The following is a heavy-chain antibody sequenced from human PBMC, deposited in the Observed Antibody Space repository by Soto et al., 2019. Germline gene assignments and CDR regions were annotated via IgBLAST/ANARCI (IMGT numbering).Heavy chain of an antibody. CDR2: ISCSGGST. D-gene: IGHD5-18*01. CDR1: GFTFSSYA. Sequence: EVQLLESGGGLVQPGGSLRLSCAASGFTFSSYAMSWVRRAPGKGLEWVSAISCSGGSTYYADSVKGRFTISIDNSKNTLYLQMNSLRAEDTAVYYCAVLVDTGMRFDYWGQGTLVTVSS. CDR3: AVLVDTGMRFDY. J-gene: IGHJ4*02. V-gene: IGHV3-23*01.